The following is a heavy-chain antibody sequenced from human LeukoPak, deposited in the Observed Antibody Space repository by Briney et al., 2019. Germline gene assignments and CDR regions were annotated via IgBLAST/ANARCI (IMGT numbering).Heavy chain of an antibody. D-gene: IGHD2-15*01. CDR3: ARGAPGSYCSGGSCPYFDY. J-gene: IGHJ4*02. V-gene: IGHV1-8*01. CDR2: VNPNSGPT. CDR1: GYTFTSYD. Sequence: ASVKVSCKASGYTFTSYDINWVRQATGQGLEWMGWVNPNSGPTGYAQKFQGRVTMTRNTSISTAYMELSSLRSEDTAVYYCARGAPGSYCSGGSCPYFDYWGQGTLVSVSS.